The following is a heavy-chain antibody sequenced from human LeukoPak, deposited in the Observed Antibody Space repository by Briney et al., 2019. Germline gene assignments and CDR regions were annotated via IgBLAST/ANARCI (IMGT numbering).Heavy chain of an antibody. Sequence: GGSLRLSCEASGFTFSSYVMSWVRQAPGKGLEWVSSISGSGGSTYYADSVKGRFSISRDNSKNTLYLQMNSLRAEDTAVYYCAKEAYSSSWWSYWGQGTLVTVSS. CDR1: GFTFSSYV. CDR3: AKEAYSSSWWSY. J-gene: IGHJ4*02. CDR2: ISGSGGST. D-gene: IGHD6-13*01. V-gene: IGHV3-23*01.